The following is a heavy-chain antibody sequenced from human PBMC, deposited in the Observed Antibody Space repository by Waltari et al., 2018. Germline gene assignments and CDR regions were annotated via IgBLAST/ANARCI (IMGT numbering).Heavy chain of an antibody. Sequence: QVQLQQWGAGLLKPSETLSLTCAVYGGSFSGYYWSWIRQPPGKGLEWIGESNHSGSTNYNPSLKSRVTISVDTSKNQFALKLSSVTAADTAVYYCAREAVLWFGELFFDYWGQGTLVTVSS. J-gene: IGHJ4*02. CDR1: GGSFSGYY. D-gene: IGHD3-10*01. CDR3: AREAVLWFGELFFDY. V-gene: IGHV4-34*01. CDR2: SNHSGST.